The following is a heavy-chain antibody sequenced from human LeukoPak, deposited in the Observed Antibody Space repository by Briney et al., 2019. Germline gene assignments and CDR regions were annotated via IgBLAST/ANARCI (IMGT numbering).Heavy chain of an antibody. V-gene: IGHV3-23*01. D-gene: IGHD3-3*01. CDR3: VVSDFWSGYYDHNWFDP. CDR2: INGAGSDT. J-gene: IGHJ5*02. CDR1: GFTFNTYA. Sequence: GGSLRLSCAASGFTFNTYAMHWVRQAPGKGLIWVSSINGAGSDTYYADSVKGRFSISRDNSRRTLYLQMSSLRAEDTAIYYCVVSDFWSGYYDHNWFDPWGQGILVTVSS.